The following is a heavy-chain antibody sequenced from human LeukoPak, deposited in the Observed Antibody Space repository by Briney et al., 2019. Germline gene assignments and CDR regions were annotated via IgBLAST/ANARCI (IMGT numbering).Heavy chain of an antibody. D-gene: IGHD3-3*01. CDR3: ARDSPITIFGVVISYDAFDI. J-gene: IGHJ3*02. CDR1: GYTFSSYA. Sequence: ASVKVSCKASGYTFSSYAMNWVRQAPGQGLEWMGWINTSTGNPTYAQGFTGRFVFSLDTSVSTAYLQISSLKAEDTAVYYCARDSPITIFGVVISYDAFDIWGQGTMVTVSS. CDR2: INTSTGNP. V-gene: IGHV7-4-1*02.